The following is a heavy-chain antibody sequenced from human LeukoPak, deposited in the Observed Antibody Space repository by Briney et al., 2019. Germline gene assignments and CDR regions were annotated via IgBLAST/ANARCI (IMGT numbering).Heavy chain of an antibody. D-gene: IGHD5-18*01. CDR2: ISTSGST. V-gene: IGHV4-61*02. CDR3: ARGFSRIQLWRSTTWGPSYMDV. Sequence: SETLSLTCTVSGGSISSGDYFWSWIRQPAGKGLEWIGRISTSGSTNYSPSLKSRVTVSIDTSKNQFSLKLSSVTAADTAVYYCARGFSRIQLWRSTTWGPSYMDVWGKGTTVTVSS. CDR1: GGSISSGDYF. J-gene: IGHJ6*03.